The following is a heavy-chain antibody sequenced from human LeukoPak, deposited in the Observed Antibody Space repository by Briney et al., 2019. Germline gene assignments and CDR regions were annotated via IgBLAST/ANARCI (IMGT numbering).Heavy chain of an antibody. J-gene: IGHJ4*02. CDR2: IYHSGTT. CDR3: ARKENVYYYFDY. CDR1: GYSITSSSW. D-gene: IGHD3-10*01. Sequence: SQTLSLTCTVSGYSITSSSWWGWIRQPPGKGLEWIGYIYHSGTTYYNPSLQSRVTMSVDTSKNQFSLKLSSVTAVDTAVYYCARKENVYYYFDYWGQGTLVTVSS. V-gene: IGHV4-28*02.